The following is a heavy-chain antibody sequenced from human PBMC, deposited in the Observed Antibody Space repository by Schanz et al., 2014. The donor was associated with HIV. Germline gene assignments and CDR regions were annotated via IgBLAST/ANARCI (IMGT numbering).Heavy chain of an antibody. V-gene: IGHV3-30*18. J-gene: IGHJ4*02. Sequence: VQLLESGGGVVQPGRSLRLSCAASGFTFNNYGMHWVRQAPGKGLERVAVISYDGRNKYYEDSVKGRFTISRDNSKNTLYLQMTTLRTEDTAVYYCAKPEYDSRGNSQSHFDSWGQGTLVTVSS. CDR1: GFTFNNYG. CDR2: ISYDGRNK. D-gene: IGHD3-22*01. CDR3: AKPEYDSRGNSQSHFDS.